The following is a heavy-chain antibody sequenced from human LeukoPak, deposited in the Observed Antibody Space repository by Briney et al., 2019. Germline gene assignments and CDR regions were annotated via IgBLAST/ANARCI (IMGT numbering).Heavy chain of an antibody. CDR2: MSFDELNK. CDR3: ARVRVVAGIGEVDS. CDR1: GFTFSSYS. V-gene: IGHV3-30*04. Sequence: GSSLSLFCAASGFTFSSYSLHGLRRARGRGREGVSLMSFDELNKFYAHSVKGRFTVSRDNSKNTVYLQMHALRAEDRGVYYYARVRVVAGIGEVDSCGEGRLVTVS. J-gene: IGHJ5*01. D-gene: IGHD6-19*01.